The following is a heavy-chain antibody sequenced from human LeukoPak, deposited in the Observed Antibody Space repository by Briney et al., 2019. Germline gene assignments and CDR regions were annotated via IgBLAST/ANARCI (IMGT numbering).Heavy chain of an antibody. CDR1: GFTFSSYS. CDR3: ARDPSYYDSSGRYYYYMDV. V-gene: IGHV3-21*01. D-gene: IGHD3-22*01. Sequence: VGSLRLSCAASGFTFSSYSMNWVRQAPGKGLEWVSSISSSSSYIYYADSVKGRFTISRDNAKNSLYLQMNSLRAEDTAVYYCARDPSYYDSSGRYYYYMDVWGKGTTVTVSS. J-gene: IGHJ6*03. CDR2: ISSSSSYI.